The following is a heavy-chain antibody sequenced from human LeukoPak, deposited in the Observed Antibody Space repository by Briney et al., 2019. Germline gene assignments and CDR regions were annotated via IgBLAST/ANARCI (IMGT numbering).Heavy chain of an antibody. J-gene: IGHJ3*02. V-gene: IGHV4-59*01. Sequence: PSETLSLTCTVSGGSISSYYWSWIRQPPGKGLEWIGYIYYSGSTNCNPSLKSRVTISVDTSKNQFSLKLSSVTAADTAVYYCARPDRLAARYDAFDIWGQGTMVTVSS. CDR1: GGSISSYY. CDR2: IYYSGST. D-gene: IGHD6-6*01. CDR3: ARPDRLAARYDAFDI.